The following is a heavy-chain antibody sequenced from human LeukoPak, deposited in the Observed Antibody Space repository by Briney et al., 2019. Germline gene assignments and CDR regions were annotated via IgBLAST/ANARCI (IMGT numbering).Heavy chain of an antibody. CDR2: ISPDGSSA. J-gene: IGHJ4*02. CDR3: ARVSFCPRCHFDY. CDR1: GFSFSSYW. D-gene: IGHD2/OR15-2a*01. V-gene: IGHV3-74*03. Sequence: GGSLRLSCAASGFSFSSYWMHWVRQAPGKDLVWVARISPDGSSALSADSVRGRFTISRDNADNTLYLQLNSLRAEDTAVYYCARVSFCPRCHFDYWGQGTLVTVSS.